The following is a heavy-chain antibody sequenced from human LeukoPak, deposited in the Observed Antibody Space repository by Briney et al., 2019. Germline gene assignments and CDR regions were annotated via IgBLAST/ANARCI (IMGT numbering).Heavy chain of an antibody. D-gene: IGHD1-14*01. CDR1: GFTFSNYA. J-gene: IGHJ4*02. V-gene: IGHV3-23*01. CDR3: AKDIQGNNPRRYFDY. Sequence: GGSLRLSCAASGFTFSNYAMTWVRQAPGNGLEWVSAISGSGGSTYSADSVKGRFSISRDNSNNTLYLQMNSLRAEDTAIYYCAKDIQGNNPRRYFDYWGQGTLVTVSS. CDR2: ISGSGGST.